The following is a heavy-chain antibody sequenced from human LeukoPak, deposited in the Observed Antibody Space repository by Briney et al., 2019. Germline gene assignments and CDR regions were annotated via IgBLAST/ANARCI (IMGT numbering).Heavy chain of an antibody. CDR3: ARDTFQPGLIDS. V-gene: IGHV3-21*05. CDR1: GFTFSRFA. CDR2: INTDSSDI. D-gene: IGHD2-2*01. J-gene: IGHJ4*02. Sequence: GGSLRLSCAASGFTFSRFAMNWVRQAPGKGLEWISYINTDSSDIHYADSVKGRFTISRDKARNTPFLQLSSLRAEDSAVYYCARDTFQPGLIDSWGQGTLVTVSS.